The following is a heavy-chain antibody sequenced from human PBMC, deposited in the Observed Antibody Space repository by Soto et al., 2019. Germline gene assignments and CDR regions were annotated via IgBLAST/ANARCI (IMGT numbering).Heavy chain of an antibody. CDR2: IIPIFGTA. Sequence: SVKVSCKASGGTFSSYAISWVRQAPGQGLEWMGGIIPIFGTANYAQKFQDRVTITADKSTSTAYMELSSLRSEDTAVYYCARGYDDRYYYYGMDVWGQGTTVTVSS. CDR3: ARGYDDRYYYYGMDV. J-gene: IGHJ6*02. V-gene: IGHV1-69*06. D-gene: IGHD5-12*01. CDR1: GGTFSSYA.